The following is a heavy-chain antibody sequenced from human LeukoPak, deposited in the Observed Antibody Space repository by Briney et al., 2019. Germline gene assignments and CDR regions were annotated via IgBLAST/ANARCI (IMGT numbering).Heavy chain of an antibody. CDR3: ATPTNYYDSSGYYSFDY. Sequence: SVKVSCKASGGTFSSYAISWVRQAPGQGLEWMGGIIPIFGTANYAQKFQGRVTITADESTSTAHMELSSLRSEDTAVYYCATPTNYYDSSGYYSFDYWGQGTLVTVSS. J-gene: IGHJ4*02. CDR1: GGTFSSYA. V-gene: IGHV1-69*13. D-gene: IGHD3-22*01. CDR2: IIPIFGTA.